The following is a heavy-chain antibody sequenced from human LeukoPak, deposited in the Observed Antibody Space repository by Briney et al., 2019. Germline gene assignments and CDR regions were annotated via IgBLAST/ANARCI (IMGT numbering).Heavy chain of an antibody. CDR2: INHSGST. J-gene: IGHJ5*02. CDR3: AREGTTDSSTWYMSWFDP. D-gene: IGHD6-13*01. CDR1: SGSLSDYF. V-gene: IGHV4-34*01. Sequence: SETLSLTCAVYSGSLSDYFWSWIRQSPGKGLEWIGEINHSGSTKYNPSLKSRATISVDTSKNQFSLRLSSVTAADTAVYYCAREGTTDSSTWYMSWFDPWGQGTLVTVSS.